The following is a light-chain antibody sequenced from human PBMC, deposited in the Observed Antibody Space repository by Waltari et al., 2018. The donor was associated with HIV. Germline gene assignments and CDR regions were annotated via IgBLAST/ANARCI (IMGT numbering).Light chain of an antibody. V-gene: IGKV3-11*01. CDR2: DAS. CDR1: QPISDY. CDR3: QQRTGWPLT. J-gene: IGKJ4*01. Sequence: EIVLTQSPATVSLFPGERATLSCRASQPISDYLAWYQQKPGQAPRLLIYDASNGATGIPARFSGSGSGTDFTLTISSLEPEDFAVYYCQQRTGWPLTFGGGTKVEIK.